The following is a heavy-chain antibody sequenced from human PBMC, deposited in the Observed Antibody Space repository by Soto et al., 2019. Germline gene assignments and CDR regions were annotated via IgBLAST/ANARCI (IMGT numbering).Heavy chain of an antibody. CDR1: GDSISSSGYS. V-gene: IGHV4-30-2*01. D-gene: IGHD2-21*02. CDR2: SLYTGST. J-gene: IGHJ4*02. CDR3: ARGGGLADCAGYCRPDY. Sequence: QLQLQESGSGLLEPSQTLSLTCVVSGDSISSSGYSWNWFRQAPGRGLGSIGFSLYTGSTSYAPSLKSRVTISADKSKNQVSRQLTSVTAADTAVYYCARGGGLADCAGYCRPDYWGQGTLVTVSS.